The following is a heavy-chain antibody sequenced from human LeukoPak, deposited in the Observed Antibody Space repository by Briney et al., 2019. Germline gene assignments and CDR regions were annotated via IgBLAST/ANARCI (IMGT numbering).Heavy chain of an antibody. J-gene: IGHJ5*02. Sequence: SETLSLTCTVSGGSISSGDYYWSWIRQPPGKGLEWIGYIYYSGSTYYNPSLKSRVTISVDTSKNQFSLKLSSVTAADTAVYYCARRGYYDSSGYYYPWGQGTLVTVSS. CDR1: GGSISSGDYY. CDR3: ARRGYYDSSGYYYP. V-gene: IGHV4-30-4*01. CDR2: IYYSGST. D-gene: IGHD3-22*01.